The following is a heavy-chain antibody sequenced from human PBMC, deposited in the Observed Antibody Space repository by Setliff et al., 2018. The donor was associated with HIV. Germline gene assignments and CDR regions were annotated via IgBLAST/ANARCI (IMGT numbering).Heavy chain of an antibody. CDR1: GFTFDDYD. J-gene: IGHJ6*04. CDR2: INWNGGST. Sequence: GGSLRLSCAASGFTFDDYDMSWVRQGQGKGLEWVSGINWNGGSTDYADSVKGRFIISRDNAKNSLYLQMNSLRGEDTALYYCARVMVRGVGYYVDVWGKGTTVTVSS. D-gene: IGHD3-10*01. V-gene: IGHV3-20*04. CDR3: ARVMVRGVGYYVDV.